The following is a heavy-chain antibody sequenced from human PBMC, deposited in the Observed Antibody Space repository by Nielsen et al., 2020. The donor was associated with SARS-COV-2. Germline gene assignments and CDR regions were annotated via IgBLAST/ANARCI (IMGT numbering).Heavy chain of an antibody. CDR3: ARAQTTAATINYYYYYYMDV. V-gene: IGHV3-21*01. J-gene: IGHJ6*03. CDR1: GFTFSSFA. D-gene: IGHD2-15*01. Sequence: GGSLRLSCEASGFTFSSFAMNWVRQAPGKGLEWVSSISSSRTYISYADSVKGRFTISRDNAQSSLYLQMNGLRAEDTAVYYCARAQTTAATINYYYYYYMDVWGKGTTVTVSS. CDR2: ISSSRTYI.